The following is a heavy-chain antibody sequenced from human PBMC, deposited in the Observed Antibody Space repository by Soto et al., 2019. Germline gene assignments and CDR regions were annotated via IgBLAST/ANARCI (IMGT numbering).Heavy chain of an antibody. CDR1: GFTVRSNS. Sequence: SGGSLRLSCAVSGFTVRSNSMSWVRQGPGKGLECVSVIYSGGSTYFADSVKGRFTISRDNSKNTLYLQMNSLRAEDTAVYYCARGLGRAYYDSSSYFHLDYWGQGTLVTVSS. CDR2: IYSGGST. D-gene: IGHD3-22*01. CDR3: ARGLGRAYYDSSSYFHLDY. J-gene: IGHJ4*02. V-gene: IGHV3-53*01.